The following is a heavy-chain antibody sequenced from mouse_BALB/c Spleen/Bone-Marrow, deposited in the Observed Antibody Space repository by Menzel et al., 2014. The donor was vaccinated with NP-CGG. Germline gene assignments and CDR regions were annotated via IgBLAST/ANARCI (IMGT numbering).Heavy chain of an antibody. D-gene: IGHD2-10*02. CDR1: GFAFSNYD. V-gene: IGHV5-12-1*01. CDR2: ISSGGGST. J-gene: IGHJ2*01. CDR3: TRHPYGTFFAY. Sequence: VQLQQSGGGLVKPGGSLKPSCAASGFAFSNYDMSWVRQSPEKRLEWVAYISSGGGSTYYPDTVKGRFIISRDNAKNTLYLQMSSLKSEDTAMYYCTRHPYGTFFAYWGQGTTLTVSS.